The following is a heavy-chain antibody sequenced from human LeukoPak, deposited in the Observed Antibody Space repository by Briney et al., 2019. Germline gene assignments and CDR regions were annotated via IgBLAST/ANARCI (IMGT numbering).Heavy chain of an antibody. V-gene: IGHV3-23*01. J-gene: IGHJ4*02. Sequence: GGSLRLSCAASGFTFSSYAMSWVRQAPGKGPEWVSAISGSGGSTYYADSVKGRFAISRDNSKNTLYLQMNSLRAEDTAVYYCAKDRTHYGSGTLDYWGQGTLVTVSS. CDR2: ISGSGGST. CDR3: AKDRTHYGSGTLDY. D-gene: IGHD3-10*01. CDR1: GFTFSSYA.